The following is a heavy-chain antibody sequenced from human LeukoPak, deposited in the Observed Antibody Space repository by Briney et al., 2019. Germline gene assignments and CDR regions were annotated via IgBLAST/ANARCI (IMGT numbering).Heavy chain of an antibody. CDR3: ASGTTDIVVVPATLRNYYFDY. D-gene: IGHD2-2*01. Sequence: ASVKVSCKASGGTFSNYDISWVRQATGQGLEWMGWMNPNSGNTGYAQKFQGRVTMTRNTSISTAYMELSSLRSEDTAVYYCASGTTDIVVVPATLRNYYFDYWGQGTLVTVSS. J-gene: IGHJ4*02. V-gene: IGHV1-8*02. CDR1: GGTFSNYD. CDR2: MNPNSGNT.